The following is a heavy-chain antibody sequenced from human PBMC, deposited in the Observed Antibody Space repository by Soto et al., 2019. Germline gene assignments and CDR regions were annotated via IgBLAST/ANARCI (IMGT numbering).Heavy chain of an antibody. D-gene: IGHD1-1*01. J-gene: IGHJ4*02. Sequence: QVQLVQSGAEVKKPGSSVKVSCKAPGGTFSRYTINWVRQAPGQGLEWMGRVVPKIGSINVIRQFQGRLTLTADKPTRTAFLELSSLRPEDTGVYYCTRGGRESIWNDGNFEYWGLGTQVTVSS. V-gene: IGHV1-69*08. CDR2: VVPKIGSI. CDR1: GGTFSRYT. CDR3: TRGGRESIWNDGNFEY.